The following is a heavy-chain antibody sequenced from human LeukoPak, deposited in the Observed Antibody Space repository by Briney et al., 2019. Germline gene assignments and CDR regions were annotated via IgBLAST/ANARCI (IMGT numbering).Heavy chain of an antibody. J-gene: IGHJ4*02. Sequence: GGSLRLSCAASGFTFSNYWMHWVRQAPGKGLVWVSRIDGDGSSTSYADSVKGRFTISRDNAKSTLYLQMTSLRAEDTAVYYCARTIVGAAFDYWGQGTLVTVSS. CDR1: GFTFSNYW. V-gene: IGHV3-74*01. CDR2: IDGDGSST. D-gene: IGHD1-26*01. CDR3: ARTIVGAAFDY.